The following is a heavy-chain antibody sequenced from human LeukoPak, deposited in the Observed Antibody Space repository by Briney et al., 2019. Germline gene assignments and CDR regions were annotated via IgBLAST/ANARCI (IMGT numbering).Heavy chain of an antibody. CDR3: TAQLKQYYDILTGYPYYYMDV. CDR1: GFTFSSYE. D-gene: IGHD3-9*01. V-gene: IGHV3-48*03. CDR2: ISSSVSTI. J-gene: IGHJ6*03. Sequence: HPGGSLRLSCAASGFTFSSYEMNWVRQAPGKGLEWVSYISSSVSTIYYADSVKGRFTISRDNAKNSLYLQMNSLRAEDTAVYYCTAQLKQYYDILTGYPYYYMDVWGKGTTVTVSS.